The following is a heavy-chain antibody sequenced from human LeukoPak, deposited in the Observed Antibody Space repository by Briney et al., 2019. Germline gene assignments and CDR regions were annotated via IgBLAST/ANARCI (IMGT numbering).Heavy chain of an antibody. CDR2: INPNSGGT. D-gene: IGHD2-15*01. CDR3: ARDIVVVVAVHTSVVYFDP. J-gene: IGHJ5*02. V-gene: IGHV1-2*02. Sequence: ASVKVSCKASGYTFTGYYMHWVRQAPGQGLEWMGWINPNSGGTNYAQEFQGRVTMTRDTSISTAYMELSRLRSDDTAVYYCARDIVVVVAVHTSVVYFDPWGQGTLVTVSS. CDR1: GYTFTGYY.